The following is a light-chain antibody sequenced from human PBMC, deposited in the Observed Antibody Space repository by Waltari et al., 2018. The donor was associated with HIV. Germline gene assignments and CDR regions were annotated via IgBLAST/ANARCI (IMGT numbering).Light chain of an antibody. J-gene: IGLJ3*02. CDR1: SSTIGNNY. CDR2: DNN. V-gene: IGLV1-51*01. Sequence: QSVLPQPPSVSAAPGQRVTISCSGSSSTIGNNYVPWYQHLPGAAPKLLIYDNNNRPSGIPDRFSGSKSGTAATLVITGLQTGDEADYYCGTWDSSLSAVFGGGTKLTVL. CDR3: GTWDSSLSAV.